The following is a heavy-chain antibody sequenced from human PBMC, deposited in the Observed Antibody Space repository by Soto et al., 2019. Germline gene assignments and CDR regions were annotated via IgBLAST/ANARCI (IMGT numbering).Heavy chain of an antibody. CDR1: GFTFSSYA. CDR3: VKENGYSSSWFEFDY. J-gene: IGHJ4*02. Sequence: EVQLLESGGGLVQPGGSLRLSCAASGFTFSSYAMSWVRQAPGKGLEWVSAISGSGGSTYYADSVKGRFTISRDNSKNTLNLQMNSLRAEDTAGYYWVKENGYSSSWFEFDYWGQGTLVTVSS. D-gene: IGHD6-13*01. V-gene: IGHV3-23*01. CDR2: ISGSGGST.